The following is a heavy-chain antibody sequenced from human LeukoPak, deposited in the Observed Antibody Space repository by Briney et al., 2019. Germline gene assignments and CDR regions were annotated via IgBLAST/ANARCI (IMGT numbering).Heavy chain of an antibody. CDR1: GFSLSTSGVG. J-gene: IGHJ4*02. Sequence: SGPTLVKPTQTLTLTCTFSGFSLSTSGVGVGWIGQSPGKALEWLALIYWDDNKLYNPSLKSRLTITKDTSKNQVVLRMTNMDPVDTATYYCAHYGDYRFLYYFDHWGQGTLVTVSS. D-gene: IGHD4-17*01. V-gene: IGHV2-5*02. CDR2: IYWDDNK. CDR3: AHYGDYRFLYYFDH.